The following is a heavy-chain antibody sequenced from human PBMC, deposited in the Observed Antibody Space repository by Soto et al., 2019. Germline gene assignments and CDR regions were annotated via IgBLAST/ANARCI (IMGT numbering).Heavy chain of an antibody. CDR1: GYTFTSYD. J-gene: IGHJ5*02. CDR2: MNPNSGNT. V-gene: IGHV1-8*01. Sequence: ASVKVSCKASGYTFTSYDINWVRQATGQGLEWMGWMNPNSGNTGYAQKFQGRVTMTRNTSISTAYMELSSLRSEDTAVYYCARFKGYCSSTSCYGAVWFDPWGQGTLVTVSS. D-gene: IGHD2-2*01. CDR3: ARFKGYCSSTSCYGAVWFDP.